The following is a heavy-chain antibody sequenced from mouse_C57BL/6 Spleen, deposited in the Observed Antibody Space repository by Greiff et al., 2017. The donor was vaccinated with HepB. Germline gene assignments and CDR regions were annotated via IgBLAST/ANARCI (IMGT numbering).Heavy chain of an antibody. CDR2: ISNGGGIT. CDR1: GFTFSDYY. D-gene: IGHD2-4*01. Sequence: EVKLVESGGGLVQPGGSLKLSCAASGFTFSDYYMYWVRQTPEKRLEWVAYISNGGGITYYPDTVKGRFTISRDNAKNTLYPQMSRLKSEDTAMYYCARQDYDGFAYWGQGTLVTVSA. J-gene: IGHJ3*01. CDR3: ARQDYDGFAY. V-gene: IGHV5-12*01.